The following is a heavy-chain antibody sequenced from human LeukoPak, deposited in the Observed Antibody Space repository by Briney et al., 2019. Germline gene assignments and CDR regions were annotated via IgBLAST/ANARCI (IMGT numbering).Heavy chain of an antibody. V-gene: IGHV3-21*01. CDR2: ISTSSSYI. J-gene: IGHJ4*02. CDR3: ARQRYCSSTSCYAGGRFDY. D-gene: IGHD2-2*01. CDR1: GFSFSSYN. Sequence: GGSLRLSCAASGFSFSSYNMNWVRQAPGKGLEWVSSISTSSSYIYYADSVKGRFTISRDNAKNSLYLQMNSLRAEDTAVYYCARQRYCSSTSCYAGGRFDYWGQGTLVTVSS.